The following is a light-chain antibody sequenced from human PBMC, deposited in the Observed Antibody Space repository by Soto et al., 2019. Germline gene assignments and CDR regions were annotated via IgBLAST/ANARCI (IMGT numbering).Light chain of an antibody. J-gene: IGKJ2*01. CDR2: GSS. Sequence: EIVMTQSPATLSVSPGERATLFCRASQSVSNNLAWYQQKPGQAPRLLIYGSSTRASAVPARFMGSGSGTEFALTISSLQSEDFAVYYCQQYDNWPPKFSFGQGTKLEI. V-gene: IGKV3-15*01. CDR1: QSVSNN. CDR3: QQYDNWPPKFS.